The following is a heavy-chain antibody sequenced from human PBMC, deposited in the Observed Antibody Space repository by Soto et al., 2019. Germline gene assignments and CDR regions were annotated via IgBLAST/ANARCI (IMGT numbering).Heavy chain of an antibody. CDR1: GAIFSSHT. CDR2: IIPVIAII. CDR3: ASLMGNSTGWVDY. V-gene: IGHV1-69*02. Sequence: QVQLVQSGAEVKKPGSSVKVSCKASGAIFSSHTLSWVRQAPGQGLEWMGRIIPVIAIINYAQKFQDRATITADKSTNTAYMELSNLRREDTAVYFCASLMGNSTGWVDYGGQGTLVTVSS. D-gene: IGHD6-19*01. J-gene: IGHJ4*02.